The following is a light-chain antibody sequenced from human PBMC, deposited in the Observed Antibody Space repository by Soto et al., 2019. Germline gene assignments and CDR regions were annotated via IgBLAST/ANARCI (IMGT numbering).Light chain of an antibody. CDR3: QESYTTPAVS. CDR1: QNIDNY. Sequence: DIQMTQSPSSLSASLGDGVTITCRASQNIDNYLNWYQQKPGKAPKLLIYATSTLQSGVPSRFSGSGSGTEFTLTISSLQAEDFATYFCQESYTTPAVSFGGGTKVDIK. J-gene: IGKJ4*01. CDR2: ATS. V-gene: IGKV1-39*01.